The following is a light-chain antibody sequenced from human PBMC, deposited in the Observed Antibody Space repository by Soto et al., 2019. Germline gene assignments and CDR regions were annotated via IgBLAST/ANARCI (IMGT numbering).Light chain of an antibody. Sequence: IVLTQSPGTLSLSPGERATLSCRASQSVSSSYFAWYQQKPGQAPRLLIYGASSRATGIPDRFSGSGSGTDFTLTISRLEPEDFAVYYCQQYGSSPPTWTFGQGTKVDIK. CDR1: QSVSSSY. CDR2: GAS. J-gene: IGKJ1*01. CDR3: QQYGSSPPTWT. V-gene: IGKV3-20*01.